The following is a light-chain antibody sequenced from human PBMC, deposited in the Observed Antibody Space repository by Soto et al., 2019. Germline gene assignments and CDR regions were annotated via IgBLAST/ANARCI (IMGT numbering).Light chain of an antibody. CDR3: QQYNSYWT. J-gene: IGKJ1*01. CDR2: KAS. CDR1: QSISSW. Sequence: DIQMTQSPSTLSASVGDRVTITCRASQSISSWLAWYQQKPGKAPKLLIYKASSLASGVPSRFSGSGSGTEFPLTISSLPPDDFATYCCQQYNSYWTFGQGTKVEIK. V-gene: IGKV1-5*03.